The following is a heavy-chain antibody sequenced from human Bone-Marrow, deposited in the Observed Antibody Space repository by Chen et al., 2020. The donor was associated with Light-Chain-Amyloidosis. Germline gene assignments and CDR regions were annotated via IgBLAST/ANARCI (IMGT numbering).Heavy chain of an antibody. CDR3: ARDRPGYCSGGSCYSGWFDP. J-gene: IGHJ5*02. CDR1: GGSISRGVYY. V-gene: IGHV4-30-4*01. CDR2: IYYSGIT. D-gene: IGHD2-15*01. Sequence: QVQLQESGPGLVKPSQTLSLTCTVSGGSISRGVYYWSWIRQPPGKGLEWIGYIYYSGITYYNPSLKSRVTISVDTSKNQFSLKLSSVTAADTAVYYCARDRPGYCSGGSCYSGWFDPWGQGTLVTVSS.